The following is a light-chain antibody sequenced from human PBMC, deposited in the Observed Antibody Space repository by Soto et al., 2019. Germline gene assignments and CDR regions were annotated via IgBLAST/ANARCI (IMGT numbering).Light chain of an antibody. CDR2: GAS. CDR1: QSVSNSY. CDR3: QQYGSSPRT. J-gene: IGKJ1*01. Sequence: EIVLTQSPGTLSLSPGERATLSCRASQSVSNSYLAWYQQKSDQAPRLLIYGASSRATGIPDRFSGSGSGTDFTLTISRLEPEDFAVYYCQQYGSSPRTFGQGTKVEIK. V-gene: IGKV3-20*01.